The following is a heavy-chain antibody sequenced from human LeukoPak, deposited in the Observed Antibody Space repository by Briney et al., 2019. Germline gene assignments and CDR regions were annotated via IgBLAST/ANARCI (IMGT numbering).Heavy chain of an antibody. Sequence: ASVKVSCKASGYTFTDYYMHWVRQAPGQGLEWMGWINVNRGGTNYAQKFRGRVTMTRDTSISTAYTELSRLKSDDTAVYYCARIYCSSTSCYYFDYWGQGTLVTVPS. D-gene: IGHD2-2*01. J-gene: IGHJ4*02. CDR3: ARIYCSSTSCYYFDY. CDR1: GYTFTDYY. V-gene: IGHV1-2*02. CDR2: INVNRGGT.